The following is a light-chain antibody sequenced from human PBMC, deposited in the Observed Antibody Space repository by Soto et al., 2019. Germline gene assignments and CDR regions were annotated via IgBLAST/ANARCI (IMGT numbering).Light chain of an antibody. CDR1: QGISRTF. J-gene: IGKJ1*01. CDR2: GAS. Sequence: VLPQSPGPLPWSPGEGASLACMASQGISRTFLAGYQQKPGQAPRLLIDGASSRATGIPDRFSGSGSGTDCTLTIRRLEAEEFAMYYCQQCGGSPVFSQGTKVDIK. CDR3: QQCGGSPV. V-gene: IGKV3-20*01.